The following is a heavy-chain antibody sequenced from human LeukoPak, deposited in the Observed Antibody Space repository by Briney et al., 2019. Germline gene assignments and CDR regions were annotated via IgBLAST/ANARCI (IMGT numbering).Heavy chain of an antibody. CDR1: GGTFSSSV. CDR3: AAGIDYGGNSF. V-gene: IGHV1-69*13. CDR2: IIPLFATA. J-gene: IGHJ4*02. D-gene: IGHD4-23*01. Sequence: AASVKVSCKASGGTFSSSVISWVRQAPGQGPEWMGGIIPLFATANYAQNFQGRVTITADESTSTAYMEMSSLRSEDTAVYYCAAGIDYGGNSFWGQGTLVTVSS.